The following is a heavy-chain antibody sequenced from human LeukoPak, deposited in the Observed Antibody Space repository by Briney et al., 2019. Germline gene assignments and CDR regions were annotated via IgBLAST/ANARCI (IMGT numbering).Heavy chain of an antibody. CDR3: ASTVGNYYDSSGYFD. D-gene: IGHD3-22*01. J-gene: IGHJ4*02. CDR1: GGTFSSYA. Sequence: ASVKVSCKASGGTFSSYAISWVRQAPGQGLEWMGWISAYNGNTNYAQKLQGRVTMTTDTSTSTAYMELRSLRSDDTAVYYCASTVGNYYDSSGYFDWGQGTLVTVSS. V-gene: IGHV1-18*01. CDR2: ISAYNGNT.